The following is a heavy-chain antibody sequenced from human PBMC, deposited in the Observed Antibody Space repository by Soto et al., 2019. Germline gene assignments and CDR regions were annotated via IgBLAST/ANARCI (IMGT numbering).Heavy chain of an antibody. J-gene: IGHJ4*02. CDR3: TIDRHPDGIWSFDC. D-gene: IGHD3-3*01. CDR2: FYGGGSTST. V-gene: IGHV3-23*03. CDR1: GFTFGTYT. Sequence: LQLLESGGNLVHPGGSLTLSCAAAGFTFGTYTMSWVRQAPGKGPEWVAGFYGGGSTSTFYADSVKGRFTISRDNSQNMVFLQMNSLRVEDTAVYYCTIDRHPDGIWSFDCWGRGTLVTVSS.